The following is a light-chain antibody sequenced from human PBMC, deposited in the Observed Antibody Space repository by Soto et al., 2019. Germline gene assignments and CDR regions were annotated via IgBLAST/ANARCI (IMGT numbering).Light chain of an antibody. V-gene: IGKV3-20*01. CDR3: QQYGSSRT. CDR1: QSVSSSY. J-gene: IGKJ1*01. Sequence: EIVLTQSPGTLSLSPGERATLSCRASQSVSSSYLAWYQQKPGQPPRLRIYGASSRTTGIPDRFSGSGSGTDFALTSSRREPEDLAVYYCQQYGSSRTFGQGTKVEIK. CDR2: GAS.